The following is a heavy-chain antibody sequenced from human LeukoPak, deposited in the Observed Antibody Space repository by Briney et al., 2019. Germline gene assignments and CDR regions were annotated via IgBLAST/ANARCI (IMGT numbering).Heavy chain of an antibody. V-gene: IGHV3-66*02. D-gene: IGHD2-15*01. CDR2: IYSGGST. CDR1: GFTVSSNY. J-gene: IGHJ6*03. Sequence: GGSLRLSCAASGFTVSSNYMSWVRQAPGKGLEWGSVIYSGGSTYYADSVKGRFTISRDNSKNTLYLQMNSLRAEDTAVYYCARDACKHDSSTNYYYYYMDVWGKGTTVTVSS. CDR3: ARDACKHDSSTNYYYYYMDV.